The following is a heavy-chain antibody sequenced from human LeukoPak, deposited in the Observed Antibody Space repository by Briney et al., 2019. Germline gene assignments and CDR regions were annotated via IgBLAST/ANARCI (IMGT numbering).Heavy chain of an antibody. CDR3: ARSSYGYYFDY. J-gene: IGHJ4*02. CDR1: GGSISSYY. CDR2: IYYSGST. D-gene: IGHD5-18*01. Sequence: PSETLSLTCTVSGGSISSYYWSWIRQPSGKGLEWIGYIYYSGSTNYNPSLKSRVTISVDTSKNQFSLKLSSVTAADTAVYYCARSSYGYYFDYWGQGTLVTVSS. V-gene: IGHV4-59*01.